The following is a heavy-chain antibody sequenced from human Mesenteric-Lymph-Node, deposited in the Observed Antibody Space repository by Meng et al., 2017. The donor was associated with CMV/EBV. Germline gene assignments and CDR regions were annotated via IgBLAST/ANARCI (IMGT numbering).Heavy chain of an antibody. D-gene: IGHD6-13*01. CDR3: ARVQSISASGKGAFDH. CDR1: GFTVSNNY. CDR2: ISYDGARK. V-gene: IGHV3-30-3*01. J-gene: IGHJ4*02. Sequence: GESLKISCAASGFTVSNNYMTWVRQAPGKGLEWVAVISYDGARKYYADSVRGRFTVSTDNSKKTVSLQMNSLRPEDTAVYYCARVQSISASGKGAFDHWGQGTLVTVSS.